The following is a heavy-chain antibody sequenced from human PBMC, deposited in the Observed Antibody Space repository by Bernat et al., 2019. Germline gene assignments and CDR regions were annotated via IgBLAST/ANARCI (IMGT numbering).Heavy chain of an antibody. CDR1: GFTFSSYA. D-gene: IGHD2-2*01. V-gene: IGHV3-23*01. CDR2: ISGPGGTK. Sequence: EVQLLESGGGLVQPGGSLRHSCAASGFTFSSYAMTWVRQAPGKELECVSVISGPGGTKDYADSVKGRFTISRDNSRNTVYLQMNSLRADDTAVYYCAKKVPGTNPLDSWGQGTLVTVSS. CDR3: AKKVPGTNPLDS. J-gene: IGHJ4*02.